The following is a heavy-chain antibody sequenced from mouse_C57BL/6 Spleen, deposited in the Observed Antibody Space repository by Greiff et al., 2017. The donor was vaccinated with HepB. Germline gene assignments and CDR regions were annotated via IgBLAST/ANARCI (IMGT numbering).Heavy chain of an antibody. J-gene: IGHJ1*03. CDR3: ARFDPYWYFDV. CDR1: GYAFSSSW. V-gene: IGHV1-82*01. CDR2: IYPGDGDT. Sequence: LEESGPELVKPGASVKISCKASGYAFSSSWMNWVKQRPGKGLEWIGRIYPGDGDTNYNGKFKGKATLTADKSSSTAYMQLSSLTSEDSAVYFCARFDPYWYFDVWGTGTTVTVSS.